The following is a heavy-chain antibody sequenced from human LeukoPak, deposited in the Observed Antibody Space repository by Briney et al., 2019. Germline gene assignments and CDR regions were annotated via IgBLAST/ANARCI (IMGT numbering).Heavy chain of an antibody. CDR3: ARPSYYYDSSGYWEDDY. Sequence: PSETLSLTCAVYGGSFSGYYWSWIRQPPGKGLEWIGEINHSGSTNYNPSLKSRVTISVDTSKNQFSLKLSSVTAADTAVYYCARPSYYYDSSGYWEDDYWGQGTLVTVSS. V-gene: IGHV4-34*01. CDR1: GGSFSGYY. J-gene: IGHJ4*02. D-gene: IGHD3-22*01. CDR2: INHSGST.